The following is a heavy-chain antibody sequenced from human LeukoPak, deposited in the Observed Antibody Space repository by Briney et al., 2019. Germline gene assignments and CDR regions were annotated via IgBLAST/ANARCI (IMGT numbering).Heavy chain of an antibody. CDR3: VSDYSNYSFYYYYYMDV. V-gene: IGHV1-2*02. CDR1: RYTFTGYY. J-gene: IGHJ6*03. Sequence: GASVKVSCNASRYTFTGYYMHWVRQAPGQGLEWMGWINPNSGGTNYAQKFQGRVTMTRDTSISTAYMELSRLRSDDTAVYYCVSDYSNYSFYYYYYMDVWGKGTTVTVSS. D-gene: IGHD4-11*01. CDR2: INPNSGGT.